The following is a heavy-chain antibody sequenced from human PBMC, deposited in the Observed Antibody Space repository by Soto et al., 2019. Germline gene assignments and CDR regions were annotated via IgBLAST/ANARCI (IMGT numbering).Heavy chain of an antibody. CDR1: GFTLSNYA. CDR2: ISGSGGRI. J-gene: IGHJ5*01. CDR3: GKTVGVEGQHVDT. V-gene: IGHV3-23*01. Sequence: EVQLLESGGGLVQPGGSLRLSCAASGFTLSNYAMSWVRQAPGKGLEWVSTISGSGGRIYYADSVKGRFTISRDNSKNTLYLQMSSLRAEDTAVYYCGKTVGVEGQHVDTWGHGTLVTISS. D-gene: IGHD3-16*01.